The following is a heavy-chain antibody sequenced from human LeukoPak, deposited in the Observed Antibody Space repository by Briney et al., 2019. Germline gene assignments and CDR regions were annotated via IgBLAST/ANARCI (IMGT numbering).Heavy chain of an antibody. V-gene: IGHV5-51*01. Sequence: GESLKISCKDSGYSFSNYWIGWVRQMPGKGLEWMGIIYPGDSDTRYSPSFQGQVTISADKSISTAYLQWSSLKASDTAMYYCARRGCTNGVCQDGFDAFDIWGQGTMVTVSS. D-gene: IGHD2-8*01. J-gene: IGHJ3*02. CDR3: ARRGCTNGVCQDGFDAFDI. CDR1: GYSFSNYW. CDR2: IYPGDSDT.